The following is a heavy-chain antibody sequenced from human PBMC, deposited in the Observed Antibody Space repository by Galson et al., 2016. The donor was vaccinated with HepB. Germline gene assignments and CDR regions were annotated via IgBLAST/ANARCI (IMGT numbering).Heavy chain of an antibody. V-gene: IGHV5-51*01. Sequence: QSGAEVKKPGESLKISCKGSGYIFTNYWIGWVRQMPGKGLEWMGIIYPGDSDTRYSPSFQGQVTISVDKSISTAYLQWSSLKASDTAMYYCARLPYYYDRSGDYTWFDPWGQGTLVTVSS. CDR1: GYIFTNYW. CDR3: ARLPYYYDRSGDYTWFDP. CDR2: IYPGDSDT. D-gene: IGHD3-22*01. J-gene: IGHJ5*02.